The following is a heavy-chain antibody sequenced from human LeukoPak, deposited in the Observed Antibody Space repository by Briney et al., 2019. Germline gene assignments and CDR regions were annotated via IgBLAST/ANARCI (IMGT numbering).Heavy chain of an antibody. J-gene: IGHJ3*02. D-gene: IGHD3-22*01. CDR1: GGTFSSYA. CDR2: IIPIFGTA. CDR3: ASDYYDSSGYYWRVAFDI. V-gene: IGHV1-69*06. Sequence: ASVKVSCKASGGTFSSYAISWVRQAPGQGLEWMGGIIPIFGTANYVQKFQGRVTITADKSTSTAYMELSSLRSEDTAVYYCASDYYDSSGYYWRVAFDIWGQGTMVTVSS.